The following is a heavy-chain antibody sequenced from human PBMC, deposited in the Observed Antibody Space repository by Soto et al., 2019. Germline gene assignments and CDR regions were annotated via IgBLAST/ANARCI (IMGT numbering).Heavy chain of an antibody. V-gene: IGHV3-43*01. CDR2: VSWDGDTT. Sequence: EVHLVASGGGVVQPGGSLRLSCAASGFTFDDHNMHWIRQAPGKGLEWVSLVSWDGDTTYYADSVKGRFTISRDNSENSLYLQMSGLTTEDTALYYCASSQGDYWGQGTLVTVSS. CDR1: GFTFDDHN. J-gene: IGHJ4*02. CDR3: ASSQGDY.